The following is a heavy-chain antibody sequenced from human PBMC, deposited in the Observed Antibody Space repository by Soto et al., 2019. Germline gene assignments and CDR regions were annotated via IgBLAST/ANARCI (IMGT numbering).Heavy chain of an antibody. CDR1: GFTFSMYW. CDR3: TRGPRTSSVGTGAF. D-gene: IGHD2-2*01. J-gene: IGHJ4*02. V-gene: IGHV3-74*01. Sequence: EVQLVESGGDLVQPGGSLRLSCTASGFTFSMYWMHWVRQVPGKGPEWVSRIRDDGSRADYADSVKGRFTISRDNAKNTLYLEMHVLRADDTAVYYCTRGPRTSSVGTGAFWGQGTPVTVSS. CDR2: IRDDGSRA.